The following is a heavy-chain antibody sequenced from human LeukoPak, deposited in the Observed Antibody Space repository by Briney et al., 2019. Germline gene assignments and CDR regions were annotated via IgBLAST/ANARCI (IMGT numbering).Heavy chain of an antibody. CDR1: GFTFSSYT. CDR3: AKLPDSSGYHYFDY. V-gene: IGHV3-23*01. CDR2: ITSGGSK. Sequence: GGSLRLSCAASGFTFSSYTMTWVRQAPGKGLEWVSGITSGGSKYYADSVKGRFTISRDNSKNSLYLQMNSLRAEDTAVYYCAKLPDSSGYHYFDYWGQGTLVTVSS. D-gene: IGHD3-22*01. J-gene: IGHJ4*02.